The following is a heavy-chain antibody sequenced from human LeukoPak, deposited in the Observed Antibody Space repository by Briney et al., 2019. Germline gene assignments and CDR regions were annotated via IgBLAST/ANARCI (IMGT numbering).Heavy chain of an antibody. CDR1: GYTFTGYY. V-gene: IGHV1-2*02. CDR3: ARDQWGGIAAAGTNY. Sequence: ASVKVSCKASGYTFTGYYMHWVRQAPGQGLEWMGWINPNSGGTNYAQKFQGRVTMTRDTSTSTAYMELSRLRSDDTAVYYCARDQWGGIAAAGTNYWGQGTLVTVSS. CDR2: INPNSGGT. J-gene: IGHJ4*02. D-gene: IGHD6-13*01.